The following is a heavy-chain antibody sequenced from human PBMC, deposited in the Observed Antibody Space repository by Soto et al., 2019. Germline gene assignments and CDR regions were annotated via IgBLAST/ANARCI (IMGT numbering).Heavy chain of an antibody. CDR1: GGSISSYY. CDR2: IYYSGST. CDR3: ASSTYYDFWSGLNPLDY. Sequence: LSLTCTVSGGSISSYYWSWIRQPPGKGLEWIGYIYYSGSTNYNPSLKSRVTISVDTSKNQFSLKLSSVTAADTAVYYCASSTYYDFWSGLNPLDYWGQGTLVTVSS. V-gene: IGHV4-59*01. J-gene: IGHJ4*02. D-gene: IGHD3-3*01.